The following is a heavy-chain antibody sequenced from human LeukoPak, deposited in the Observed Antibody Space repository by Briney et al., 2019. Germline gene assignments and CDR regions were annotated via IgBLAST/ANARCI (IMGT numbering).Heavy chain of an antibody. CDR3: ARGPNTSGWSY. CDR1: GFPFSSYT. D-gene: IGHD6-19*01. J-gene: IGHJ4*02. CDR2: ITGRPIKT. V-gene: IGHV3-21*01. Sequence: KTGGSLRLSCAASGFPFSSYTLNWVRQAPGKGLEWVSSITGRPIKTYYGDSVKGRFTISRDNARNSLYLQMNSLRAEDTAVYYCARGPNTSGWSYWGQGTLVTVSS.